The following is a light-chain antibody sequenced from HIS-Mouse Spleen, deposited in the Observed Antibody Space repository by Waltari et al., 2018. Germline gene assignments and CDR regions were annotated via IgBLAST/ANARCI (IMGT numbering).Light chain of an antibody. Sequence: AIQLTQSPSSLSASVGDRVTITCRASQGISSALAWYQQKPGKAPKLRIYDASSLESGVPSRFSGSGSGTDFTLTISSLQPEDFATYYCQQFNSYPRLTFGGGTKVEIK. CDR3: QQFNSYPRLT. CDR1: QGISSA. J-gene: IGKJ4*01. V-gene: IGKV1-13*02. CDR2: DAS.